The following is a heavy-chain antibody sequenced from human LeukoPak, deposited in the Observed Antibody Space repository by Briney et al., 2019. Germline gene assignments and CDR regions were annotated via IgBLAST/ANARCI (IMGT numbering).Heavy chain of an antibody. V-gene: IGHV1-8*03. D-gene: IGHD2-2*01. CDR2: MNPNSGNT. CDR3: ARVGPAATSYFDY. CDR1: GYTFTSYD. Sequence: GASVKVSCKASGYTFTSYDINWVRQATGQGLEWMGWMNPNSGNTGYAQKFQGRVTITRNTSISTAYMELSRLRSDDTAVYYCARVGPAATSYFDYWGQGTLVTVSS. J-gene: IGHJ4*02.